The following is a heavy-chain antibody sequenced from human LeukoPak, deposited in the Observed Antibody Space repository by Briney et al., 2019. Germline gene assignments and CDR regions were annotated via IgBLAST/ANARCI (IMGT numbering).Heavy chain of an antibody. CDR1: GYTFTDYY. Sequence: ASVKVSCKASGYTFTDYYMHWVQQAPGKGLEWMGRVDPEDGETIYAEKFQGRVTITADTSTDTAYMELSSLRSEDTAVYYCAALMPVDYWGQGTLVTVSS. CDR2: VDPEDGET. D-gene: IGHD2-8*01. J-gene: IGHJ4*02. CDR3: AALMPVDY. V-gene: IGHV1-69-2*01.